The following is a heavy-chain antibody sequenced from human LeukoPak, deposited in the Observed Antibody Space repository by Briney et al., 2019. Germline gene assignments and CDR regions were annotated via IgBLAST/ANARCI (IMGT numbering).Heavy chain of an antibody. Sequence: SETLSLTCTVSGGSISSSSYYWGWIRQPPGKGLEWIGSIYYSGSTYYNPSLKSRVTISLDTSKNQFSLKLSSVTAADTAVYYCATFRQLLDNWFDPWGQGTLVTVSS. CDR2: IYYSGST. V-gene: IGHV4-39*01. D-gene: IGHD2-2*01. CDR3: ATFRQLLDNWFDP. CDR1: GGSISSSSYY. J-gene: IGHJ5*02.